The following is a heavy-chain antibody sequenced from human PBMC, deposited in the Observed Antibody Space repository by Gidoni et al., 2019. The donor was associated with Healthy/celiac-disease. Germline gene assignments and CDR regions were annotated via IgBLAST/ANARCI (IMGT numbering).Heavy chain of an antibody. CDR3: ARHEYVVVPAAMDYGMDV. Sequence: QLQLQESGPGLVKPSETMSLTCTVPGGSISSSSYYWGWIRQPPGKGLEWIGSIYYRGSTYYNPSLKSRVTISLDTSKNQFSLKLSSVTAADTAVYYCARHEYVVVPAAMDYGMDVWGQGTTVTVSS. CDR1: GGSISSSSYY. D-gene: IGHD2-2*01. V-gene: IGHV4-39*01. CDR2: IYYRGST. J-gene: IGHJ6*02.